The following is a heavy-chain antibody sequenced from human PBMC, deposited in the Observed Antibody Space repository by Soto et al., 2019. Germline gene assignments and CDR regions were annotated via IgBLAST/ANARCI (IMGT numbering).Heavy chain of an antibody. CDR3: AKSGSLDS. D-gene: IGHD1-26*01. J-gene: IGHJ4*02. CDR2: INPANGDT. CDR1: GYTFISYP. Sequence: VQLVQSGAEVKKPGASVRISCKASGYTFISYPIHWVRQAPGQSLECMGWINPANGDTSYSQKFQLRVTITRDTSATTAYMDLNSLIPDDTAIYYCAKSGSLDSWGQGTPITVSS. V-gene: IGHV1-3*01.